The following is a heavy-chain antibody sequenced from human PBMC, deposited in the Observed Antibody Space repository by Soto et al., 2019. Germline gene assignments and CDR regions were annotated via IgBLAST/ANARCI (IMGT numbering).Heavy chain of an antibody. CDR2: VSGDGDTT. Sequence: EVHLVESGGGVVQPGGSLRLSCAASGFTFDDHNMHWIRQAPGKGLEWVSLVSGDGDTTYYADSVKGRFTISRDNSDNSLYLQMSGLTTEDTAIYYCASSQGDYWGQGTLVTVSS. J-gene: IGHJ4*02. CDR3: ASSQGDY. CDR1: GFTFDDHN. V-gene: IGHV3-43*01.